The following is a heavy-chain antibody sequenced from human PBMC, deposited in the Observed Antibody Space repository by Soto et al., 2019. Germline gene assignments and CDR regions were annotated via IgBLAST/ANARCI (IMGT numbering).Heavy chain of an antibody. CDR2: IKSKTDGGTT. J-gene: IGHJ5*02. CDR1: GCTFSNAW. Sequence: PGGSLRLSCAASGCTFSNAWMNWVRQAQGKGLEWVGRIKSKTDGGTTDYAAPVKGRFTISRDDSKNTLYLQMNSLKTEDTAVYYCTTGLVVPALHHDPWGQGTLVTVSS. V-gene: IGHV3-15*07. D-gene: IGHD2-2*01. CDR3: TTGLVVPALHHDP.